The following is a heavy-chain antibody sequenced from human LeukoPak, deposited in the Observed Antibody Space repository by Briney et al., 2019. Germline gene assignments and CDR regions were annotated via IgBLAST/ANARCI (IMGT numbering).Heavy chain of an antibody. CDR3: ARDLTTVVIEAETDAFDI. D-gene: IGHD4-23*01. CDR1: GFTFSSYS. CDR2: ISSGSSYI. J-gene: IGHJ3*02. Sequence: GGSLRLSCAASGFTFSSYSMNWVRQAPGKGLEWVSSISSGSSYINYADSVKGRFTISRDNAKNSLYLQMNSLRAEDTAVYYCARDLTTVVIEAETDAFDIWGQGTMVTVSS. V-gene: IGHV3-21*01.